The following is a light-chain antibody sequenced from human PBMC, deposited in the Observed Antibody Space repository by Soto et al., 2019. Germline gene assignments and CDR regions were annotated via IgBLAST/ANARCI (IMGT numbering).Light chain of an antibody. CDR3: QQCNNWPPLT. Sequence: EIGVSQSPSTLSLSPGERATLSCRASQSVSSYLAWYQQKPGQAPSLLIYDASNRATGIPARFSGSGSGTEFTLTISSLQSEDSAVYYCQQCNNWPPLTFGGGTKVDIK. CDR2: DAS. CDR1: QSVSSY. V-gene: IGKV3-11*01. J-gene: IGKJ4*01.